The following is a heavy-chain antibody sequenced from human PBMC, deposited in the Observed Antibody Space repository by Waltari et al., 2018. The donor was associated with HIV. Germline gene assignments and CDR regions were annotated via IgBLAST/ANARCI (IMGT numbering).Heavy chain of an antibody. V-gene: IGHV1-2*02. D-gene: IGHD3-22*01. CDR2: INPTSGGT. CDR1: GYTFSDYY. J-gene: IGHJ5*02. CDR3: ARVFRGTVNYFDSRLGH. Sequence: QVQLVQSGAEVKKPGASVKVSCKASGYTFSDYYMHWVRQAPGQGLEWMGWINPTSGGTRYAEKFQGRVTMTRDTSISTAYMELSRLRFDDTAVYYCARVFRGTVNYFDSRLGHWGQGTLVTVSS.